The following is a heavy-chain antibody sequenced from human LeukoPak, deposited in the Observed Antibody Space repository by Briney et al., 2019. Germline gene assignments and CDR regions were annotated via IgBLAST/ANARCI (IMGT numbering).Heavy chain of an antibody. D-gene: IGHD3-10*01. J-gene: IGHJ4*02. V-gene: IGHV4-4*07. Sequence: SETLSLTCNVSGGSIRGYYWSWIRQPPGKGLEWIGHIYTSGSTNYNPSLKSRVTMSVDTSKNQFSLKLSSVTAADTAVYYCARDYYYYNSGSPLFDYWGQGTLVTVSS. CDR2: IYTSGST. CDR1: GGSIRGYY. CDR3: ARDYYYYNSGSPLFDY.